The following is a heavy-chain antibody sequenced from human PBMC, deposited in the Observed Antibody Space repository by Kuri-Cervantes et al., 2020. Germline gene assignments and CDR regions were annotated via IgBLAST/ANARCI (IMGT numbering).Heavy chain of an antibody. CDR3: ARPNVGIYYDSSGYYGFDY. D-gene: IGHD3-22*01. Sequence: LSLTCTVSGGSISSSSYYWGWIRQAPGKGLEWVAVISYDGSNKYYADSVKGRFTISRDNSKNTLYLQMNSLRAEDTAVYYCARPNVGIYYDSSGYYGFDYWGQGTPVTVSS. CDR1: GGSISSSS. V-gene: IGHV3-30-3*01. CDR2: ISYDGSNK. J-gene: IGHJ4*02.